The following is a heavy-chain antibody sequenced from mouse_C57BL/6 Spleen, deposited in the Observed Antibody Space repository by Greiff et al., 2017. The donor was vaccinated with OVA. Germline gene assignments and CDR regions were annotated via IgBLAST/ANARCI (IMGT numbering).Heavy chain of an antibody. V-gene: IGHV1-81*01. CDR2: IYPRSGNT. D-gene: IGHD4-1*01. CDR1: GYTFTSYG. CDR3: ARGETGHGAMDY. Sequence: QVQLKESGAELARPGASVKLSCKASGYTFTSYGISWVKQRTGQGLEWIGEIYPRSGNTYYNEKFKGKATLTADKSSSTAYMELRSLTSEDSAVYFCARGETGHGAMDYWGQGTSVTVSS. J-gene: IGHJ4*01.